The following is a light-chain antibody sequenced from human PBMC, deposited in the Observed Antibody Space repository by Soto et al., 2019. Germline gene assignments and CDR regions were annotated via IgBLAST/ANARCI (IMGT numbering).Light chain of an antibody. CDR3: SSYAGSSNV. CDR2: EVN. V-gene: IGLV2-8*01. Sequence: QSALTQPASVSGSPGQSITISCTGTNSDIGFYNYVSWYQQHPGKAPKLMIYEVNKRPSGVPDRFSGSKSGNTASLTVSGLQAEDEADYYCSSYAGSSNVFGTGTKLTVL. CDR1: NSDIGFYNY. J-gene: IGLJ1*01.